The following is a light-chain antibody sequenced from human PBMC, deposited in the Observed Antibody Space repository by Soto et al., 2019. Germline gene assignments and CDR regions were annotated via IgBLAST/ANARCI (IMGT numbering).Light chain of an antibody. V-gene: IGLV2-14*01. CDR1: RSDVGGRNF. CDR3: SSYTSVTTLVL. CDR2: EVT. J-gene: IGLJ2*01. Sequence: QSALTQPASMSGAPGQSITLSCTGNRSDVGGRNFVSWYQQHPGKAPKLLIYEVTNRPSGVSNRFSGSKSGNTASLTISGLQAEDEADYYCSSYTSVTTLVLFGGGTKLTVL.